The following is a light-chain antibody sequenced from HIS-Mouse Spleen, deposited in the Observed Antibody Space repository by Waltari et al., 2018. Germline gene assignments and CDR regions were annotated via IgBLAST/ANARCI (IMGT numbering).Light chain of an antibody. Sequence: QSALTQPRSVSGSPGQSVTIPCTGTSSDVGGYNYVSWYQPHPGKAPKLMIYDVSKRPSGVPDRFSGSKSGNTASLTISGLQAEDEADYYCCSYAGSYSWVFGGGTKLTVL. J-gene: IGLJ3*02. V-gene: IGLV2-11*01. CDR2: DVS. CDR1: SSDVGGYNY. CDR3: CSYAGSYSWV.